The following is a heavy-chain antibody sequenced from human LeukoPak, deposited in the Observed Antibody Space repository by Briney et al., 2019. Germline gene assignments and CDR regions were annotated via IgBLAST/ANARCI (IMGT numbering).Heavy chain of an antibody. V-gene: IGHV4-39*01. J-gene: IGHJ4*02. Sequence: PSETLSLTCTVSGGFISSSSYYWGWIRQPPGKGLEWIGSIYYSGSTYYNPSLKSRVTISVDTSKNQFSLKLSSVTAADTAVYYCARRGIAAAGMKAIDYWGQGTLVTVSS. CDR1: GGFISSSSYY. CDR2: IYYSGST. D-gene: IGHD6-13*01. CDR3: ARRGIAAAGMKAIDY.